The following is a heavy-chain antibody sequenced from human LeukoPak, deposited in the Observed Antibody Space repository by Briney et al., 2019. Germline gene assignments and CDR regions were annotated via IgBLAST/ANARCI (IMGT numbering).Heavy chain of an antibody. CDR2: ITTISHYI. V-gene: IGHV3-21*01. Sequence: TGGSLRLSCAASGLTISNNYWHWVRQAPGKGLEWLSSITTISHYIYYAGAVRGRFTISRDNAKNSLYLQMNSLRGEDTAVYYCARSGGPGTYHQLRYNWFDPWGQGTLVTVSS. D-gene: IGHD3-10*01. CDR3: ARSGGPGTYHQLRYNWFDP. J-gene: IGHJ5*02. CDR1: GLTISNNY.